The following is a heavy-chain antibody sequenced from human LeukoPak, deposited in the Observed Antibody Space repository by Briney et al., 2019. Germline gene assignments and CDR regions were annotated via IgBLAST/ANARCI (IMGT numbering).Heavy chain of an antibody. CDR1: GGSISSYY. CDR2: IYTSGST. D-gene: IGHD1-1*01. J-gene: IGHJ4*02. Sequence: SETLSLTCTVSGGSISSYYWSWIRQPPGKGLEWIGYIYTSGSTNYNPSLKSRVTISVDTSKNQFSLKLSSVTAADTAVYYCARLGYNQWRNGGYFDYWGQGTLVTVSS. V-gene: IGHV4-4*09. CDR3: ARLGYNQWRNGGYFDY.